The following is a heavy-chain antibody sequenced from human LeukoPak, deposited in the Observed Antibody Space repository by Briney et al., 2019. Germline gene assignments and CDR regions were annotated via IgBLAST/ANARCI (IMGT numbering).Heavy chain of an antibody. CDR2: ISGSGDST. V-gene: IGHV3-23*01. J-gene: IGHJ4*02. Sequence: GGSRSLSCAASGFTFSSIARSWVRQAPGKGLEWVSAISGSGDSTYYGDSVKGRFTVSRDNSKNTLYLQMNSLRAEDTAVYYCAKTRPLDSSSWSHRDYWGQGTLVTVSS. CDR3: AKTRPLDSSSWSHRDY. D-gene: IGHD6-13*01. CDR1: GFTFSSIA.